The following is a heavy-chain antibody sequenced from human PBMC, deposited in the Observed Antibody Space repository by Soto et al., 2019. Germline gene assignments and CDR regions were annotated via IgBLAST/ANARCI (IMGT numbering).Heavy chain of an antibody. V-gene: IGHV3-30*04. J-gene: IGHJ6*03. CDR3: ARDTYCSGGSCYYYYYYMDV. D-gene: IGHD2-15*01. CDR1: GFTFSSYA. Sequence: GGSLRLSCAASGFTFSSYAMHWVRQAPGKGLEWVAVISYDGSNKYYADSVKGRFTISRDNSKNTLYLQMNSLRAEDTAVYYCARDTYCSGGSCYYYYYYMDVWGKGTTVTVSS. CDR2: ISYDGSNK.